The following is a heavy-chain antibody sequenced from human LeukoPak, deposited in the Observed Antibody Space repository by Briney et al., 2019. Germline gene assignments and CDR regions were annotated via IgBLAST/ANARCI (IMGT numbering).Heavy chain of an antibody. V-gene: IGHV4-31*03. CDR2: IYYSGST. Sequence: SETLSLTCTVSGGSISSGGYYWSWIRQHPGKGLEWIGYIYYSGSTYYNPSLKSRVTISVDTSKNQFSLELSSVTAADTAVYYCASFGTTVTTGEDYWGQGTLVTVSS. D-gene: IGHD4-17*01. CDR3: ASFGTTVTTGEDY. J-gene: IGHJ4*02. CDR1: GGSISSGGYY.